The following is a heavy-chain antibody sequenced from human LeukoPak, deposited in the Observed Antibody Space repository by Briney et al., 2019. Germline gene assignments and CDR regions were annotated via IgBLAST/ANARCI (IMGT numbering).Heavy chain of an antibody. CDR3: TREARAGNWFDP. V-gene: IGHV1-2*02. CDR1: GYSFSDYY. CDR2: INPDSGGT. Sequence: ASVKVSCKASGYSFSDYYIHWLRQAPGQGLEWMGWINPDSGGTNYAQRFQGRVTMTRDTSITTVYMELSRLRSDDTAVFYCTREARAGNWFDPWGQGTPVTVSP. D-gene: IGHD5-12*01. J-gene: IGHJ5*02.